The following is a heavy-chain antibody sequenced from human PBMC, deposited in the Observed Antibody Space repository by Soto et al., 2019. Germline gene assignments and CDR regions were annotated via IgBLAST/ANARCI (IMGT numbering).Heavy chain of an antibody. CDR2: IGTAGDT. Sequence: RGSLTLSCPASGFTFISYDMHWVRQATGKGLEWVSAIGTAGDTYYQGSVKGRFTISRENAKNSLYLQMNSLRAGDTAVYYCARGKLGNCFDPWGQGTLVTVSS. J-gene: IGHJ5*02. CDR3: ARGKLGNCFDP. CDR1: GFTFISYD. D-gene: IGHD1-26*01. V-gene: IGHV3-13*01.